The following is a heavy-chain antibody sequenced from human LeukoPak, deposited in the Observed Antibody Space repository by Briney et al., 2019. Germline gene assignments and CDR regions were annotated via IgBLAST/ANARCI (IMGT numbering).Heavy chain of an antibody. CDR1: GFTFSSYS. D-gene: IGHD2-15*01. CDR2: ISSSSSYI. V-gene: IGHV3-21*01. Sequence: GSSLRLSCAASGFTFSSYSMNWVRQAPGKGLEWVSSISSSSSYIYYADSVKGRFTISRDIAKNSLYLQMNSLRAEDTAVYYCAREPKYCSGASCQDYWGQGTLVTAS. J-gene: IGHJ4*02. CDR3: AREPKYCSGASCQDY.